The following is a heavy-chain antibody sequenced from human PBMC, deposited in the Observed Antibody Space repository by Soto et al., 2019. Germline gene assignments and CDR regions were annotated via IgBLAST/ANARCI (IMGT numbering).Heavy chain of an antibody. CDR3: VRDRGSYGMDV. CDR1: GDSISGGYY. J-gene: IGHJ6*02. Sequence: QVQLQESGPGLVKPSQTLSLTCSVSGDSISGGYYWSWIRQHPGKGLEWIGYVSPIGTPYYSPSLSSRVSVSMHTSKNQLSLEVRSVSAADTAVYYCVRDRGSYGMDVWGQGTTVTVSS. CDR2: VSPIGTP. V-gene: IGHV4-31*03.